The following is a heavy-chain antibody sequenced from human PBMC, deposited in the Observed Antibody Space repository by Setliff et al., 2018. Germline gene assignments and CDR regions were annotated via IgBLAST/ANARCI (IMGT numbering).Heavy chain of an antibody. V-gene: IGHV1-69*13. J-gene: IGHJ1*01. CDR3: AKDSSGWPHSLISYFQH. Sequence: GASVKVSCKASGGTFSSYAISWVRQAPGQGLEWMGGIIPIFGTANYAQKFQGRVTITADESTSTAYMELSSLRSEDTAVYYCAKDSSGWPHSLISYFQHWGQGTLVTVSS. CDR2: IIPIFGTA. CDR1: GGTFSSYA. D-gene: IGHD6-19*01.